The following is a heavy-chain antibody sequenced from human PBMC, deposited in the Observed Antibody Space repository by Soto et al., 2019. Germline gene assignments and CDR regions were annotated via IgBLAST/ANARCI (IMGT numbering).Heavy chain of an antibody. D-gene: IGHD5-12*01. J-gene: IGHJ4*02. CDR1: GFSLSDARVG. CDR2: IFSNDEK. CDR3: ARIDRGDRGGYVFICSDY. Sequence: QVTLKESGPVLVKPTETLTLTCTVSGFSLSDARVGVNWIRQPPGKALEWLAHIFSNDEKSFSTSLKSRLTVPKDTSKTQVVLTMTNMDPVDTATYYCARIDRGDRGGYVFICSDYWGQGTLVTVSS. V-gene: IGHV2-26*01.